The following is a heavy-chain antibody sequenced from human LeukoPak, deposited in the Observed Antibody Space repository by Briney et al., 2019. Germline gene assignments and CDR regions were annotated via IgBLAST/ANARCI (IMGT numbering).Heavy chain of an antibody. J-gene: IGHJ4*02. D-gene: IGHD4-17*01. CDR2: ISSGSSYI. CDR1: GFTFSNYN. CDR3: ASKHDYGDYGYFDY. V-gene: IGHV3-21*01. Sequence: PGGSLRLSCAASGFTFSNYNMNWVRQAPGKGLEWVSSISSGSSYIHYADSVKGRFTISRDNAKNSLYLQMNSLRAEDTAVYYCASKHDYGDYGYFDYWGQGTLVTVSS.